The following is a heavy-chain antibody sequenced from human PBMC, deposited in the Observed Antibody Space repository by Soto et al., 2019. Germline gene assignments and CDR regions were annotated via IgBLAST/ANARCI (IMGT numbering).Heavy chain of an antibody. CDR3: ARLGQGGYVQGMDV. CDR1: GYSFITYW. D-gene: IGHD5-12*01. V-gene: IGHV5-51*01. J-gene: IGHJ6*02. Sequence: PGESVKISFKGSGYSFITYWIAWVRQKPGKGLEWMGIIDPADSETKYSPSFQGQVTISADKSINTAYLQWSSLKASDTAKYYCARLGQGGYVQGMDVWGQGTTVTVSS. CDR2: IDPADSET.